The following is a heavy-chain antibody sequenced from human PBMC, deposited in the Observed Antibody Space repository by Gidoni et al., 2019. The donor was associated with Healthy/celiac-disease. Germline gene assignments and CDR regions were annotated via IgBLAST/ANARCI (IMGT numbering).Heavy chain of an antibody. D-gene: IGHD2-21*02. CDR3: AGSFYCGGDCYTPNFDY. J-gene: IGHJ4*02. V-gene: IGHV3-21*01. CDR2: ISSSSSYI. Sequence: EVQLLASGGVLVKPGVSLRPSCAASGFPFSRYSMNWVRQAPGKGLEWVSSISSSSSYIYYADSVKGRFTISRDNAKNSLYLQMNSLRAEDTAVYDWAGSFYCGGDCYTPNFDYWGQGTLVTVSS. CDR1: GFPFSRYS.